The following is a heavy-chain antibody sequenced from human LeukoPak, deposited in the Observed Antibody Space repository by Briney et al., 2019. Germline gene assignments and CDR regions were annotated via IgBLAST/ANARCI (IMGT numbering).Heavy chain of an antibody. CDR2: IKQDGSEK. CDR1: GFTFSSYW. CDR3: ARELSAFDI. V-gene: IGHV3-7*03. J-gene: IGHJ3*02. Sequence: GGSLRLSCAVSGFTFSSYWMSWVRQAPGKGLEWVANIKQDGSEKYYVDSVKGRFTISRDNAKNSLYLQMNSLRAEDTAVYYCARELSAFDIWGQGTMVTVSS.